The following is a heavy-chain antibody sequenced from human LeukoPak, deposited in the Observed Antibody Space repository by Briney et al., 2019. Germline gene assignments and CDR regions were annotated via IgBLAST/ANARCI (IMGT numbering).Heavy chain of an antibody. CDR3: AKDPLYKAFDY. J-gene: IGHJ4*02. Sequence: PGGSLRLSCAASGFPFSSSWMNWVRQAPGKGLEWVASIKPDGSQTYYLDSVEGRFTISRDIAKNSLYLQMNSLRSEDTAVYYFAKDPLYKAFDYWGQGTLVTVAS. CDR2: IKPDGSQT. CDR1: GFPFSSSW. V-gene: IGHV3-7*01. D-gene: IGHD3-3*01.